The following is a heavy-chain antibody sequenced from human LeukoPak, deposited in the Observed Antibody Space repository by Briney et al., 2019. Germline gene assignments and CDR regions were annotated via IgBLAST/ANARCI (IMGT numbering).Heavy chain of an antibody. J-gene: IGHJ4*02. CDR3: ARSSYSNGEANDY. CDR1: GFTFSSYW. Sequence: PGWSLRLSCAASGFTFSSYWMDWGRQAPGKGLVWVSRINSDGSSTSYADSVKGRFTISRDNAKNTLYLQMNSLRAEDTAVYYCARSSYSNGEANDYWGQGTLVTVSS. CDR2: INSDGSST. D-gene: IGHD4-11*01. V-gene: IGHV3-74*01.